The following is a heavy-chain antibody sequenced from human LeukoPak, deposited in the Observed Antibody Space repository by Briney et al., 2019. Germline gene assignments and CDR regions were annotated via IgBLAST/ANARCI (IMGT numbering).Heavy chain of an antibody. D-gene: IGHD1-26*01. Sequence: GGSLRLSCAASGFTFSSYWMSWVRQAPGKGLEWVANIKKDGSEKYYVDSVKGRFTISRDNAKNTLYLQMNSLRAEDTAVYYCARDGSYATEYFQHWGQGTLVTVSS. V-gene: IGHV3-7*01. J-gene: IGHJ1*01. CDR1: GFTFSSYW. CDR2: IKKDGSEK. CDR3: ARDGSYATEYFQH.